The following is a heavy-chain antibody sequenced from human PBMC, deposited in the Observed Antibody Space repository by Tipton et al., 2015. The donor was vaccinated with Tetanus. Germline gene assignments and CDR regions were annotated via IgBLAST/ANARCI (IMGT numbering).Heavy chain of an antibody. J-gene: IGHJ4*02. CDR2: ISVRGSHT. CDR3: ARGTFHAFVF. Sequence: SLRLSCVASGFIVSSHYMSWVRQAPGKGLEWVSGISVRGSHTYYADPVKGRFSISRDNSKNTVYLQMNSLRDEDTAVYYCARGTFHAFVFWGQGVQVTVSS. V-gene: IGHV3-23*01. D-gene: IGHD2/OR15-2a*01. CDR1: GFIVSSHY.